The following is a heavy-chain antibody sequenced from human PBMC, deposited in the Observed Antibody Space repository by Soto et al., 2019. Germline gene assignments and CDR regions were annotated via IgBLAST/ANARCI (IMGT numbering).Heavy chain of an antibody. CDR3: ARPATVAPPDAFQV. D-gene: IGHD6-19*01. V-gene: IGHV4-39*01. Sequence: QVHLQESGPRLEEPSETLSLTCTVSGDSIRNSGHYWGWVRQPPGKALEWIGSVYYSGTSYRKPSLKSRLTMSVDTSKNQFSLKLTAVTAADTAIYYCARPATVAPPDAFQVWSQGTLVTVSS. CDR1: GDSIRNSGHY. J-gene: IGHJ3*01. CDR2: VYYSGTS.